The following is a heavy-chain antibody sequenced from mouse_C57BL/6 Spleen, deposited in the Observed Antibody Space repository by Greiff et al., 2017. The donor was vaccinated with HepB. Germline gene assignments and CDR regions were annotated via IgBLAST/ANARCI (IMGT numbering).Heavy chain of an antibody. V-gene: IGHV1-55*01. CDR1: GYTFTSYW. J-gene: IGHJ4*01. Sequence: QVQLQQPGAELVKPGASVKMSCKASGYTFTSYWITWVKQRPGQGLEWIGDIYPGSGSTNYNEKFKSKATLTVDTSSSTAYMQLSSLTSEDSAVYYCARGIPHDYGPYSSYYYAMDYWGQGTSVTVSS. CDR2: IYPGSGST. CDR3: ARGIPHDYGPYSSYYYAMDY. D-gene: IGHD1-2*01.